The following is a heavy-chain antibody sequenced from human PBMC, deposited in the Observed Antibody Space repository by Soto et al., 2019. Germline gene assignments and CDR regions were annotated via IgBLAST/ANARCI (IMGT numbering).Heavy chain of an antibody. D-gene: IGHD3-10*01. J-gene: IGHJ4*02. CDR2: ISYDGSKK. CDR3: AKDTGRFGELLDF. V-gene: IGHV3-30*18. Sequence: QVQLVESGGGVVQPGRSLRLSCAASGFTFSTYAMHWVRQAPGQGLEWVAVISYDGSKKDYVESVKGRVTVSRDNSKNTLYLQMNSLRAEDTAVYYCAKDTGRFGELLDFWGQGTLVTASS. CDR1: GFTFSTYA.